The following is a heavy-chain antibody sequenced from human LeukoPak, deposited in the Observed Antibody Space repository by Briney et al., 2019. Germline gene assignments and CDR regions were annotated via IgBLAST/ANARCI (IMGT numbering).Heavy chain of an antibody. V-gene: IGHV7-4-1*02. Sequence: GASVKVSCKASGYTFSNYGINLVRQAPGQGLEWMGWINTNTGNPTYAQGFTGRFVFSLDTSVSTAYLQINSLKAEDTAVYYCAEQTIFGVVTIPLGAFDIWGQGTMVTVSS. CDR1: GYTFSNYG. CDR3: AEQTIFGVVTIPLGAFDI. D-gene: IGHD3-3*01. CDR2: INTNTGNP. J-gene: IGHJ3*02.